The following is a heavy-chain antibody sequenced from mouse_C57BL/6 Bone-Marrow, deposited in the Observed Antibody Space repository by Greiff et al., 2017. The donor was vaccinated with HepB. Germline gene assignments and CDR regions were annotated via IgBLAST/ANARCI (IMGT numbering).Heavy chain of an antibody. J-gene: IGHJ1*03. CDR3: ARHGGWYFDV. CDR2: ISNGGGST. Sequence: EVKLMESGAGLVQPGGSLKLSCAASGFTFSDYYMYWVRQTPEQRLEWVAYISNGGGSTYYPDTVKGRFTISRDNAKNTVYLQMSRLKSEDTAMYYSARHGGWYFDVWGTGTTVTVSS. V-gene: IGHV5-12*01. CDR1: GFTFSDYY.